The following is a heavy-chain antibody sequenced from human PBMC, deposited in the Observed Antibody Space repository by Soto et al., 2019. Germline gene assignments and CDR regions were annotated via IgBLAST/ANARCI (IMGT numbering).Heavy chain of an antibody. V-gene: IGHV3-43*01. CDR2: ISWDGGST. CDR3: AKDTTPLSSATFPDV. J-gene: IGHJ6*02. CDR1: GFTFDDYT. Sequence: GGSLRLSCAASGFTFDDYTMHWVRQAPGKGLEWVSLISWDGGSTYYADSVKGRFTISRDNSKNSLYLQMNSLRTEDTALYYCAKDTTPLSSATFPDVWGQGTTVTVSS. D-gene: IGHD2-15*01.